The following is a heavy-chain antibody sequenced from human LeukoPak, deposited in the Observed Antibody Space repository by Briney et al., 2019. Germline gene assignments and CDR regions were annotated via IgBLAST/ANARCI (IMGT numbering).Heavy chain of an antibody. D-gene: IGHD5-18*01. CDR2: IRYDGSNK. J-gene: IGHJ3*02. Sequence: SGGSLRLSCAASGFTFSSYSMNWVRQAPGKGLEWVAFIRYDGSNKYYADSVKGRFTISRDNSKNTLYLQMNSLRAEDTAVYYCAKDGLKGRGYSYGYGAFDIWGQGTMVTVSS. CDR3: AKDGLKGRGYSYGYGAFDI. V-gene: IGHV3-30*02. CDR1: GFTFSSYS.